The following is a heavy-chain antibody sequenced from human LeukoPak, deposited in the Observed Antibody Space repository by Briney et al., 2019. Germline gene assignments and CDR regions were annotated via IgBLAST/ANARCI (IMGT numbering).Heavy chain of an antibody. D-gene: IGHD6-6*01. Sequence: SETLSLTCAVSGGSIKNYYWTWVRQSAGKGLEWIGRIYSSGITNYNPSLTSRVVMSIDVSKNQFSLELTSVTAADTAVYFCAREGGSSSGYYYYYMDVWGKGTTVTVSS. CDR2: IYSSGIT. CDR1: GGSIKNYY. V-gene: IGHV4-4*07. J-gene: IGHJ6*03. CDR3: AREGGSSSGYYYYYMDV.